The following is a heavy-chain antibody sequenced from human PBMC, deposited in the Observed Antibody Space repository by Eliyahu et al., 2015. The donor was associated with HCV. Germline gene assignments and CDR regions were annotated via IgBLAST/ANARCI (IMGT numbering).Heavy chain of an antibody. CDR1: SIYY. D-gene: IGHD1-26*01. CDR2: VYHNGGT. Sequence: SIYYWSWIRQPPGKGLEWIGSVYHNGGTYYNTPLQSRVTISVDTSKNQFSLKMSSVTAADTAVYYCVRREVGPKKDFFDKWGRGALVTVSS. CDR3: VRREVGPKKDFFDK. V-gene: IGHV4-39*01. J-gene: IGHJ4*02.